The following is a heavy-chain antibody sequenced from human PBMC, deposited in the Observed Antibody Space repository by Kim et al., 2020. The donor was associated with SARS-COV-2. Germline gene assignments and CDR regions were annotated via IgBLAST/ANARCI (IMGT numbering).Heavy chain of an antibody. CDR2: ISGSGGST. CDR3: AKDLRDYDYGDGQGFDY. V-gene: IGHV3-23*01. CDR1: GFTFSSYA. J-gene: IGHJ4*02. D-gene: IGHD4-17*01. Sequence: GGSLRLSCAASGFTFSSYAMSWVRQAPGKGLEWVSAISGSGGSTYYADSVKGRFTISRDNSKNTLYLQMNSLRAEDTAVYYCAKDLRDYDYGDGQGFDYWGQGTLVTVSS.